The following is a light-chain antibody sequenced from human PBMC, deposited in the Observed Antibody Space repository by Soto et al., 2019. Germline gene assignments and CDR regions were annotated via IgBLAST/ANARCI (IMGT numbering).Light chain of an antibody. J-gene: IGKJ4*01. CDR2: GAS. Sequence: IGLTQYPVALSLSPGEISILSCRASQSVSSSYLACYHQKPGQAPRLLIYGASSRATGIPDRFSGSGSGPHFTLTISRLEPEDFAVYYCQQHGSQRFGGGTKVHI. V-gene: IGKV3-20*01. CDR3: QQHGSQR. CDR1: QSVSSSY.